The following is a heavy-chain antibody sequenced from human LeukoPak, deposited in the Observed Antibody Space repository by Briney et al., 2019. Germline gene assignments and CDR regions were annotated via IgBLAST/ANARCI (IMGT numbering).Heavy chain of an antibody. CDR2: IYTSGST. CDR3: ASQVYGSGSYRFDY. Sequence: PSQTLSLTCTVSGGSISSGSYYWSWIRQPAGKGLEWIGRIYTSGSTNYNPSLKSRVTISVETSKNQSSLKLSSVTAADTAVYYCASQVYGSGSYRFDYWGQGTLVTVSS. J-gene: IGHJ4*02. V-gene: IGHV4-61*02. CDR1: GGSISSGSYY. D-gene: IGHD3-10*01.